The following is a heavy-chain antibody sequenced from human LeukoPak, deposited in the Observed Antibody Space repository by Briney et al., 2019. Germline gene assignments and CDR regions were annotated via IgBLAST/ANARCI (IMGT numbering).Heavy chain of an antibody. D-gene: IGHD5-12*01. V-gene: IGHV3-7*01. CDR1: GFTFSNYW. J-gene: IGHJ4*02. Sequence: GGSLRLSCAASGFTFSNYWMSWVRQAPGKGLEWVAHINQDGSEEHYMDSVKARFIISRDNTKNSLSLQMDSLRAEDTAVYYCVRDGGVSGYDLLDYWGQGTLVTVSS. CDR2: INQDGSEE. CDR3: VRDGGVSGYDLLDY.